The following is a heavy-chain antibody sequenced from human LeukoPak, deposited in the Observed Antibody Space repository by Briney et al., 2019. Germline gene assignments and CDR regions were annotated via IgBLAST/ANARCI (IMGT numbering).Heavy chain of an antibody. Sequence: PGGSLRLSCAASGFRFSDYYMSWIRQAPGKGLECVSHINSVGTAMSYAESVKGRFTISRDNANNSLFLQMNTLRVEDTAVYYCARDLPPYGSGSYPAYWGQGILVTVSS. V-gene: IGHV3-11*01. CDR2: INSVGTAM. CDR1: GFRFSDYY. D-gene: IGHD3-10*01. CDR3: ARDLPPYGSGSYPAY. J-gene: IGHJ4*02.